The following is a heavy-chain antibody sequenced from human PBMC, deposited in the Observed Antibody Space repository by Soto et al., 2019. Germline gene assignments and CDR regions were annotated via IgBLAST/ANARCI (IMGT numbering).Heavy chain of an antibody. CDR2: INAGNGNT. V-gene: IGHV1-3*01. CDR1: GYTFTSYA. J-gene: IGHJ6*02. D-gene: IGHD5-12*01. CDR3: ARMATISVTPYGMDV. Sequence: ASVKVSCKASGYTFTSYAMHWVRQAPGQRLEWMGWINAGNGNTKYSQKFQGRVTITRDTSASTAYMELSSLRSEDTAVYYCARMATISVTPYGMDVWGQGTTATVSS.